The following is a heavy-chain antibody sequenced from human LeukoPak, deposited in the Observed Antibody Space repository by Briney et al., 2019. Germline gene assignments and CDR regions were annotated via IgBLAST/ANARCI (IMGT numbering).Heavy chain of an antibody. CDR2: IYPSDSDT. D-gene: IGHD5-12*01. J-gene: IGHJ4*02. V-gene: IGHV5-51*01. CDR1: GYSFTSYW. Sequence: GESLKISCKGSGYSFTSYWIGWVRQVPGSGLEWMGVIYPSDSDTRYSPSFQGQVTISADKSIDTAYLQWNSLKASDTAMYYCARQRDSGFDFDSWGQGTLVTVSS. CDR3: ARQRDSGFDFDS.